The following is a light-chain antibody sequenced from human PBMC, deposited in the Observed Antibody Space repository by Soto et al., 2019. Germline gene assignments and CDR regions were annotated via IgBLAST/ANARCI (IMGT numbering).Light chain of an antibody. CDR3: SSYTSSSIPVV. Sequence: QSALTQPASVSGSPGQSLTISCTGTSSDVGGYNYVSWYQQHPGKAPKLMIYDVSNRPSGVSNRFSGSKSGNTASLTISGLQAEDEADYYCSSYTSSSIPVVFGGGTQLTVL. J-gene: IGLJ2*01. CDR1: SSDVGGYNY. V-gene: IGLV2-14*01. CDR2: DVS.